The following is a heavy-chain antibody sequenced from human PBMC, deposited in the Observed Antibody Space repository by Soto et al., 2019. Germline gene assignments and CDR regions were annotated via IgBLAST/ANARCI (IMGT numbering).Heavy chain of an antibody. Sequence: GASVKVSCKVSGGTFSSYAISWVRQAPGQGLEWMGGIIPIFGTANYAQKFQGRVTITADESTSTAYMELSSLRSEDTAVYYCARGEDIVVVPAAIHDYYYGMDVWGQGTTVTVSS. CDR1: GGTFSSYA. CDR2: IIPIFGTA. V-gene: IGHV1-69*13. CDR3: ARGEDIVVVPAAIHDYYYGMDV. D-gene: IGHD2-2*01. J-gene: IGHJ6*02.